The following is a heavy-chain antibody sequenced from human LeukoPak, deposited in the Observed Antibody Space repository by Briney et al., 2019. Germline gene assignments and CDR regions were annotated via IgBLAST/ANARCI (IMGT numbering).Heavy chain of an antibody. V-gene: IGHV6-1*01. J-gene: IGHJ4*02. CDR2: TYYRSNWIN. CDR3: ARENSSSFDY. D-gene: IGHD6-6*01. Sequence: SQTLSLTCATSGDSVSNNRAAWHWIRQSPSRGLEWLGRTYYRSNWINEYAMSVQSRININADTSKNQFSLQLNSVTPEDTAVYYCARENSSSFDYWGQGTLVTVSS. CDR1: GDSVSNNRAA.